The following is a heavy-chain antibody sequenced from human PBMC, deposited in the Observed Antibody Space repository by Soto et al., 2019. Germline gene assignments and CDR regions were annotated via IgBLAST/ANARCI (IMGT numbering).Heavy chain of an antibody. V-gene: IGHV1-8*02. CDR1: GYTFTNYD. CDR3: ARDGTAYYSFWDNPRGDWLDS. Sequence: QVQMMQSGAEVKKPGASVKVSCKASGYTFTNYDISWVRQAAGQGLEWMGSMNPNTGVSKTTYLRKFEGRVTMTRDTSIDTAYLEIHDLRSEDTAVYYCARDGTAYYSFWDNPRGDWLDSWGHGTLVTVSS. CDR2: MNPNTGVSKT. D-gene: IGHD3-3*01. J-gene: IGHJ5*01.